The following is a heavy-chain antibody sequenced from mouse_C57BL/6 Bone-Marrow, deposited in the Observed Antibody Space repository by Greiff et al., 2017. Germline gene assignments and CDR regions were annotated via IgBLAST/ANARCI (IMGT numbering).Heavy chain of an antibody. CDR2: INPNNGGT. Sequence: EVQLQQSGPELVKPGASVKISCKASGYTFTDYYMNWVKQSHGKSLEWLGDINPNNGGTSYNQKFKGKATLTVDKSSSTAYMVLRSLTSEDTAVYYCARGSYYNGSSYWYFDVWGTGTTVTVSS. CDR3: ARGSYYNGSSYWYFDV. CDR1: GYTFTDYY. J-gene: IGHJ1*03. D-gene: IGHD1-1*01. V-gene: IGHV1-26*01.